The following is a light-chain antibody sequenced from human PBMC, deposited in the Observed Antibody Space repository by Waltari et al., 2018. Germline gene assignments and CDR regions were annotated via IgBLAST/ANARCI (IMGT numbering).Light chain of an antibody. CDR1: QSVLYSSNNKNY. Sequence: DIVMTQSPDSLAVSLGDRATVNCKSSQSVLYSSNNKNYLAWYQQKQGQPPKLLIYGASTRESGVPDRFSGSGSGTDFTLTISSLQAEDVAVYYCQQYLTSSWTFGQGTKVEIK. CDR3: QQYLTSSWT. V-gene: IGKV4-1*01. CDR2: GAS. J-gene: IGKJ1*01.